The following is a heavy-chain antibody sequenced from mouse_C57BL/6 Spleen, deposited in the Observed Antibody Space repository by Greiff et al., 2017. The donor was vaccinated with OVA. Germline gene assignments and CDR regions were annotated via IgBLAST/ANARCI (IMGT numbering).Heavy chain of an antibody. D-gene: IGHD1-1*01. CDR1: GYTFTSYW. J-gene: IGHJ4*01. CDR2: IDPSDSYT. CDR3: ASLLAYGSSHYAMDY. Sequence: QVQLQQPGAELVRPGTSVKLSCKASGYTFTSYWMHWVKQRPGQGLEWIGVIDPSDSYTNYNQKFKGKATLTVDPSSSTAYMQLSSLTSEDSAVYYCASLLAYGSSHYAMDYWGQGTSVTVSS. V-gene: IGHV1-59*01.